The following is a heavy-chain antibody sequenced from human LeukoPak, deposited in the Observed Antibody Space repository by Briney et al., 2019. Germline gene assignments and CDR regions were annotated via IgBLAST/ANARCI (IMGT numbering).Heavy chain of an antibody. Sequence: PSETLSLTCAVYGGSFSGYYWSWIRQPPGKGLEWIGEINHSGSTNYNPSLKSRVTISVDTSKNQFSLKLSSVTAADTAVYYCARARRYDFWSGYPTYHYYYIDVWGKGTTVTVSS. CDR3: ARARRYDFWSGYPTYHYYYIDV. J-gene: IGHJ6*03. D-gene: IGHD3-3*01. CDR1: GGSFSGYY. V-gene: IGHV4-34*01. CDR2: INHSGST.